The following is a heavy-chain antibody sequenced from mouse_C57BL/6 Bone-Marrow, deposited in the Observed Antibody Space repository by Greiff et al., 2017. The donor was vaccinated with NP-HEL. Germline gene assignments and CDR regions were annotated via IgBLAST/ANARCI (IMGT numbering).Heavy chain of an antibody. D-gene: IGHD1-1*01. J-gene: IGHJ1*03. CDR2: IHPSDSDT. Sequence: VQLQQPGAELVKPGASVKVSCKASGYTFTSYWMHWVKQRPGQGLEWIGRIHPSDSDTNYNQKFKGKATLTVDKSSSTAYMQLSSLTSEDSAVDYCATYYGSSPYWYFDVWGTGTTVTVSS. V-gene: IGHV1-74*01. CDR3: ATYYGSSPYWYFDV. CDR1: GYTFTSYW.